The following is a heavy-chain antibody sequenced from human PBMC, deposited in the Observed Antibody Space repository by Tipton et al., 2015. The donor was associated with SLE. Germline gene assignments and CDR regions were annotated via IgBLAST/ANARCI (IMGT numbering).Heavy chain of an antibody. Sequence: TLSLTCSFSGGSISNGGYYWTWIRQHPGKGLEWIGYIYYTRNTFYNPSLRSRVIISVDTSKNQFSLKLSSVTAADTAVYYCARDLAIFGVAPFNYMDIWGKGTTVTVSS. J-gene: IGHJ6*03. CDR1: GGSISNGGYY. CDR3: ARDLAIFGVAPFNYMDI. V-gene: IGHV4-31*03. D-gene: IGHD3-3*01. CDR2: IYYTRNT.